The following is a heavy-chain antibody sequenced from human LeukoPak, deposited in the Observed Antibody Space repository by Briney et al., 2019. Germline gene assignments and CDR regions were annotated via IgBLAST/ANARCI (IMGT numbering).Heavy chain of an antibody. CDR3: ARDHGISVGASDLDY. Sequence: GGSLRLSCAASGFTFRTFGMNWVRQAPGKGLEWVSYISSDSSYICYADSVKGRFTVYRDNAKNSLYLQMNSLRAEDTAVYYCARDHGISVGASDLDYWGQGTLVTVSS. CDR2: ISSDSSYI. D-gene: IGHD1-26*01. CDR1: GFTFRTFG. V-gene: IGHV3-21*01. J-gene: IGHJ4*02.